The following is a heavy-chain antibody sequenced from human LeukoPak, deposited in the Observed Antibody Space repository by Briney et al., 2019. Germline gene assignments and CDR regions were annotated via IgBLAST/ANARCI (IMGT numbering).Heavy chain of an antibody. CDR1: GFTFSYFW. J-gene: IGHJ3*02. V-gene: IGHV3-23*01. CDR3: AKAGGYPDAFDI. D-gene: IGHD2-8*02. CDR2: ISGSGGST. Sequence: PGGSLRLSCAASGFTFSYFWMSWVRQAPGKGLEWVSHISGSGGSTYYADSVKGRFTISRGNSRNTLYLQMNSLRAEDTAVYYCAKAGGYPDAFDIWGQGTMVTVSS.